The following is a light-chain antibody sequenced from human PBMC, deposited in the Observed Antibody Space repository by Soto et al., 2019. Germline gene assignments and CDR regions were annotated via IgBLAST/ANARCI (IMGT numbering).Light chain of an antibody. CDR1: PSVTTF. J-gene: IGKJ5*01. Sequence: EIVSTQSPATLSLSPGGRATLSSSASPSVTTFLAWYQQKPGQAPRLLIYDASNRATGIPARFSGRGSGTDFTLTISRLEPEDFAVYYCQQRSSAITFGQGTRLEI. CDR2: DAS. V-gene: IGKV3-11*01. CDR3: QQRSSAIT.